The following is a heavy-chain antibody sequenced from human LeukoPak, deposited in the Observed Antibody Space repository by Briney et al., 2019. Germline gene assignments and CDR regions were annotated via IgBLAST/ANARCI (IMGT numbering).Heavy chain of an antibody. J-gene: IGHJ4*02. V-gene: IGHV3-30*04. CDR1: GFTFSSYA. D-gene: IGHD6-19*01. CDR3: ARGGVAVAGIDY. Sequence: RGSLRLSCAASGFTFSSYAMHWVRQAPGKGLEWVAVISYDGSNKYYADSVKGRFTISRDNSKNTLYLQMNSLRAEDTAVYYCARGGVAVAGIDYWGQGTLVTVSS. CDR2: ISYDGSNK.